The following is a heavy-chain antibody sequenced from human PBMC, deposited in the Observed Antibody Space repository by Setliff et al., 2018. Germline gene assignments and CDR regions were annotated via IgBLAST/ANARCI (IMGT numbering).Heavy chain of an antibody. J-gene: IGHJ3*02. Sequence: PSETLSLTCAVCGGSFSAYYWSWVRQPPGKGLEWIGEVNYSASTSHNPSLKRRGTISVDTSKKQFSRKLTSVTAADTAVYYCAREKGDGYGVDAYAGGGVDIWGQGTMVTVSS. CDR1: GGSFSAYY. CDR3: AREKGDGYGVDAYAGGGVDI. CDR2: VNYSAST. D-gene: IGHD4-17*01. V-gene: IGHV4-34*01.